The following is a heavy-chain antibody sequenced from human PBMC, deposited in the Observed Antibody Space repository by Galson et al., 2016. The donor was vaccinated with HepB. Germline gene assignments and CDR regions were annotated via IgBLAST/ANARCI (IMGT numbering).Heavy chain of an antibody. CDR1: GFSLTTTGAG. V-gene: IGHV2-5*01. Sequence: PALVKPTQTLTLTCTFSGFSLTTTGAGVGWIRQPPGKALEWLALLYWNDDKRYNPSLTTRLTITKDASTNQLVLTLSNMDPVDTATYYCVHTFVLLVHAVKFDFWGPGILVTVSS. D-gene: IGHD2-8*01. CDR2: LYWNDDK. J-gene: IGHJ4*01. CDR3: VHTFVLLVHAVKFDF.